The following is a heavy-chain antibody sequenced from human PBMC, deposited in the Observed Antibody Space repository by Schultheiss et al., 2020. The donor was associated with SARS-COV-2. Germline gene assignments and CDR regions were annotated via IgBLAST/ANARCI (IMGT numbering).Heavy chain of an antibody. CDR1: GYTFTSYG. CDR2: INPNSGDT. J-gene: IGHJ2*01. V-gene: IGHV1-2*02. CDR3: AREVSKYCDL. Sequence: ASVKVSCKASGYTFTSYGISWVRQAPGQGLEWMGWINPNSGDTRYAQKFQGRVTMTRDTSISTAYMDLSRLTSDDTAVYYCAREVSKYCDLWGRGTLVTVSS.